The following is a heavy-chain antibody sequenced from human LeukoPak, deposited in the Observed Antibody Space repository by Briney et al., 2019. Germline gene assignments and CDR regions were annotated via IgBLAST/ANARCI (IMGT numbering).Heavy chain of an antibody. D-gene: IGHD3-22*01. CDR1: GGSISSYY. V-gene: IGHV4-59*01. CDR3: ASSGYTNWFDP. Sequence: SETLSLTCTVSGGSISSYYWSGIRQPPGKGLEWIGYIYYSGSTNYNPSLKSRVTISVDTSKNQFSLKLSSVTAADTAVYYCASSGYTNWFDPWGQGTLVTVSS. CDR2: IYYSGST. J-gene: IGHJ5*02.